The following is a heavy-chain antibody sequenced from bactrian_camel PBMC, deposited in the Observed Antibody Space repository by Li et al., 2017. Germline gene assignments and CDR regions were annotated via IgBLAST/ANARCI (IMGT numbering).Heavy chain of an antibody. J-gene: IGHJ4*01. CDR2: IRNDGST. V-gene: IGHV3S55*01. CDR1: GYRYDTYC. D-gene: IGHD5*01. Sequence: VQLVESGGGSVQAGGSLRLSCAAPGYRYDTYCMGWFRQGSGKEREGVASIRNDGSTSYADSVKGRFTISKDNAKNTLYPQMNSLKPKDTGMYYCAANKYPSFPCTLEPTWKDYWGKGTQVTVS. CDR3: AANKYPSFPCTLEPTWKDY.